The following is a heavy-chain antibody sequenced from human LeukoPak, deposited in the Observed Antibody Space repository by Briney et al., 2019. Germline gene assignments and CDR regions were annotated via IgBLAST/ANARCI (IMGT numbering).Heavy chain of an antibody. J-gene: IGHJ5*02. CDR3: ARGYGSGTRRRNWFDP. CDR1: GGSFSGYY. D-gene: IGHD3-10*01. V-gene: IGHV4-34*01. Sequence: SETLSLTCAVYGGSFSGYYWSWIRQPPGKGLEWIGEINHSGSTNYNPSLKSRVTISVDTSKNQFSLKLSSVTAADTAVYYCARGYGSGTRRRNWFDPWGQGTLVTVSP. CDR2: INHSGST.